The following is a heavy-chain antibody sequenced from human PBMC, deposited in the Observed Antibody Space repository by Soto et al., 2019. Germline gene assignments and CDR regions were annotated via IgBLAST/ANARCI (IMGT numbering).Heavy chain of an antibody. CDR1: GYTFTGYY. J-gene: IGHJ6*02. CDR3: ARDLTLDSSADQDC. CDR2: INPNSGGT. Sequence: ASVKVSCKASGYTFTGYYMHWVRQAPGQGLEWMGWINPNSGGTNYAQKFQGRVTMTRDTSISTAYMELSRLRSDDTAVYYCARDLTLDSSADQDCCGQGTTVTVYS. V-gene: IGHV1-2*02. D-gene: IGHD3-22*01.